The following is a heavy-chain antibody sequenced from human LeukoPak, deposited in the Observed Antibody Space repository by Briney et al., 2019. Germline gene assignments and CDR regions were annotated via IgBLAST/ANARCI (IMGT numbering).Heavy chain of an antibody. D-gene: IGHD2-15*01. V-gene: IGHV4-39*07. Sequence: SETLSLTCTVSGGSISSSSYYWGWIRQPPGKGLEWVGSIYYSGSTYYNPSLKSRVTISVDTSKNQFSLKLSPVTAADTAVYYCARDWVVAATWFDPWGQGTLVTVSS. CDR3: ARDWVVAATWFDP. CDR1: GGSISSSSYY. CDR2: IYYSGST. J-gene: IGHJ5*02.